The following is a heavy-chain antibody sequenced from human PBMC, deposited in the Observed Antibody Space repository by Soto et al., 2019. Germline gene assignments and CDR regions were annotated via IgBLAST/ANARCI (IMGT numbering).Heavy chain of an antibody. CDR2: INQGGSEE. Sequence: GGSLRLSCVASKFTFSIYWMSWVRQPPGKGLEWVANINQGGSEEYHVDSVTGRFTISRDNAKNTLYLQMSSLTVEDTAIYFCARAASTGTVDYWGPGTLVTVSS. V-gene: IGHV3-7*04. CDR3: ARAASTGTVDY. J-gene: IGHJ4*02. CDR1: KFTFSIYW. D-gene: IGHD1-1*01.